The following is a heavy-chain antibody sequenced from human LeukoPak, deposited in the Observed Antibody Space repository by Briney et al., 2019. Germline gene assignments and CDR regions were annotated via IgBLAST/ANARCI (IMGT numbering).Heavy chain of an antibody. Sequence: SVKVSCKASGGTFSSYAISWVRQAPGQGLEWMGGITPMFGTANYAQKFQGRVTITADESTSTAYMEVSSLRSEDTAVYYCASLKGLFDYFDYWGQGILVTVYS. CDR1: GGTFSSYA. D-gene: IGHD3-22*01. CDR2: ITPMFGTA. J-gene: IGHJ4*02. CDR3: ASLKGLFDYFDY. V-gene: IGHV1-69*13.